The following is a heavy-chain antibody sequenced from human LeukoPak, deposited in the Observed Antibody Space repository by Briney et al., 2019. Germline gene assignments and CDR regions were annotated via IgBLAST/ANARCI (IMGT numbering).Heavy chain of an antibody. Sequence: PGRSLRLSCAASGFTFSSYAMHWVRQVPGKGLEWVAFIQGDGSKKYYADSVKGRFTISRDNSRNTLHLQMNSLRAEDTAVYYCASRPNDSWRGPFDYWGQGALVTVSS. J-gene: IGHJ4*02. CDR2: IQGDGSKK. V-gene: IGHV3-30*04. D-gene: IGHD3-3*01. CDR3: ASRPNDSWRGPFDY. CDR1: GFTFSSYA.